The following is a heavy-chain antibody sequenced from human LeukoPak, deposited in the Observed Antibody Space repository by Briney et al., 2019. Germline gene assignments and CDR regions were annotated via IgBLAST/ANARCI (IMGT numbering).Heavy chain of an antibody. CDR2: IYHRGST. D-gene: IGHD2-21*02. CDR3: ARDRVVVTAIPYYFDY. J-gene: IGHJ4*02. Sequence: SETLSLTCAVSGYSISSGYYWGWIRQPPGKGLEWIGSIYHRGSTYYNPSLKSRVTISVDTSKNQFSLKLSSVTAADTAVYYCARDRVVVTAIPYYFDYWGQGTLVTVSS. V-gene: IGHV4-38-2*02. CDR1: GYSISSGYY.